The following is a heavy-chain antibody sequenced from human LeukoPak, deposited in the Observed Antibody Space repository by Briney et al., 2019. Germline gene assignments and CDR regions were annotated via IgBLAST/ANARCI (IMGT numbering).Heavy chain of an antibody. CDR1: GFTFSSYG. J-gene: IGHJ6*04. CDR3: AKIIFRHSSIWVGPNYYYYGMDV. V-gene: IGHV3-30*18. CDR2: ISYDGSNK. Sequence: GRSLRLSCAASGFTFSSYGMHWVRQAPGKGLEWVAVISYDGSNKYYADSVKGRFTISRDNSKNTLYLQMNSLRAEDTAVYYCAKIIFRHSSIWVGPNYYYYGMDVWGKVTTVTVSS. D-gene: IGHD6-13*01.